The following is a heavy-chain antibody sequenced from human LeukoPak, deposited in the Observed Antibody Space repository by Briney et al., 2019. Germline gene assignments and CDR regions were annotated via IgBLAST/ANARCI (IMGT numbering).Heavy chain of an antibody. V-gene: IGHV4-59*01. J-gene: IGHJ4*02. CDR3: ARAAAGTLNY. CDR1: GGSMSSYY. D-gene: IGHD6-13*01. Sequence: KPSETLSLTCTVSGGSMSSYYWSWIRQPPGKGLEWVGYIYYNGGTNYNPSLKSRVTISVDTSKNQFSLKLSSVTAADTAVYHCARAAAGTLNYWGQGTLVTVSS. CDR2: IYYNGGT.